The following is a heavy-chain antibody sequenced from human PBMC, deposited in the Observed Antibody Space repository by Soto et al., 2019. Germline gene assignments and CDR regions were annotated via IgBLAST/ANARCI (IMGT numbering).Heavy chain of an antibody. J-gene: IGHJ4*02. CDR1: GFSLSTTGVA. Sequence: QITLKESGPTLVRPTQTLTLTCTFSGFSLSTTGVAVAWIRQPPGEALEWLALIYWDDDKGYNSSLKSRLNITKDTSRDRVVLASTNMDPMATATYFCAHSRRGPREFWGPGSLVTVSS. V-gene: IGHV2-5*02. D-gene: IGHD5-12*01. CDR3: AHSRRGPREF. CDR2: IYWDDDK.